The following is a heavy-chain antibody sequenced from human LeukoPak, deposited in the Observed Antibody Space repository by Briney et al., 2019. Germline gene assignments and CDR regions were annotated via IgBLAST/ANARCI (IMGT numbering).Heavy chain of an antibody. CDR2: IRWNSGSL. V-gene: IGHV3-9*01. CDR1: GFIFDDYA. D-gene: IGHD3-10*01. CDR3: ARGLGGDQGYFDL. Sequence: GGSLRLSCAASGFIFDDYAMHWVRQAPRKGLGWVSGIRWNSGSLAYADSVKGRFTISRDNAKNSLYLQMNSLRTEDTALYYCARGLGGDQGYFDLWGRGTLATVSS. J-gene: IGHJ2*01.